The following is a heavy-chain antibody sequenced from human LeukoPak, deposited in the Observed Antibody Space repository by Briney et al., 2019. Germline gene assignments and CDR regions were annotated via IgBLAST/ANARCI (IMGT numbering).Heavy chain of an antibody. D-gene: IGHD5-24*01. CDR2: IYYIRST. Sequence: SETLSLTCTVSGASISSGGYYWNWIRQPPGTGLEWIGYIYYIRSTSYSPSLKSRLTISVDTSKNQFSLKPSSVTAADTAVYYCAREGYNPGYFDSGAREPWSPSPQ. CDR1: GASISSGGYY. V-gene: IGHV4-30-4*01. J-gene: IGHJ4*02. CDR3: AREGYNPGYFDS.